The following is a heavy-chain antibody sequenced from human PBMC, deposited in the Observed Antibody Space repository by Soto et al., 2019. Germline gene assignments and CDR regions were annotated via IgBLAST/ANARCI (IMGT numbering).Heavy chain of an antibody. CDR3: ARDKKVATGAFDC. CDR1: GDSMSSYY. CDR2: IFHSGST. Sequence: TLSLTCTVSGDSMSSYYWTWIRQPPGRGLEWIGYIFHSGSTNYSPSLKNRVTMSLDTSKNQFSLRLSSVTAADTAVYYCARDKKVATGAFDCWGQGTLVTVSS. D-gene: IGHD5-12*01. V-gene: IGHV4-59*01. J-gene: IGHJ4*02.